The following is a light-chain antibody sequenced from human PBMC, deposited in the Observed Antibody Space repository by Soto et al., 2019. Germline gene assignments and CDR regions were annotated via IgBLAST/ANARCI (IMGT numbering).Light chain of an antibody. Sequence: EIVLTQSPGTLSLSPGERATLSCRASQSVSSSYLAWYQQKPGQAPRLLIYGASSRATGIPDRFSGSGSGTDVTLTSSRLEPEDVAVYYCQQYGSSLLFTFGPGTKVDIK. CDR2: GAS. CDR1: QSVSSSY. V-gene: IGKV3-20*01. CDR3: QQYGSSLLFT. J-gene: IGKJ3*01.